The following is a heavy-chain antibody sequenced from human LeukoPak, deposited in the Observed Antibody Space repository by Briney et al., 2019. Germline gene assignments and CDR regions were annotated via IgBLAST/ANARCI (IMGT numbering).Heavy chain of an antibody. J-gene: IGHJ4*02. V-gene: IGHV4-59*01. CDR1: GGFISSYY. Sequence: PSETLSLTCTVSGGFISSYYWSWIRQPPGKGLEWIGYIYYSGSTNYNPSLKSRVTISVDTSKNQFSLKLSSVTAADTAVYYCAKRGHSYGDFDYWGQGTLVTVSS. D-gene: IGHD5-18*01. CDR2: IYYSGST. CDR3: AKRGHSYGDFDY.